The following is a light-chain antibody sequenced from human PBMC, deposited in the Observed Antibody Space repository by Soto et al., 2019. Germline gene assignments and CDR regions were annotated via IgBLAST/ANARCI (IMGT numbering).Light chain of an antibody. CDR3: CSYAGSGSDNYV. Sequence: QSALTLPASLSGSPGQSIPISCTVRSSNIGSYNFVSWYQQHPGKTPKFIIYDDIKRPSGVSNRFSGSKSGNTASLTISGLQAEDEADYYCCSYAGSGSDNYVFGSGTKV. CDR2: DDI. V-gene: IGLV2-23*01. CDR1: SSNIGSYNF. J-gene: IGLJ1*01.